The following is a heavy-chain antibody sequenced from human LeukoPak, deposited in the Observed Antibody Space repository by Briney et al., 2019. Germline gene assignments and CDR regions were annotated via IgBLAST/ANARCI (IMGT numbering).Heavy chain of an antibody. CDR2: SDPKDKT. D-gene: IGHD6-19*01. CDR1: GRTLSQFP. Sequence: ASVKVSCKVSGRTLSQFPLQWVRQVPGKGLEWMGGSDPKDKTFYAQNFQGRVTLTEVTSTDTAYMELSSLIFEDTAVYYCAISRLAVASAPFDHWGQGTLVTVSS. CDR3: AISRLAVASAPFDH. J-gene: IGHJ5*02. V-gene: IGHV1-24*01.